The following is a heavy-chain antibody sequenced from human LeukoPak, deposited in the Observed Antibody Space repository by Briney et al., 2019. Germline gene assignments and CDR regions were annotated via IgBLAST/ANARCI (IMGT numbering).Heavy chain of an antibody. Sequence: PGGSLRLSCAASGFTFSSYSMNWVRQAPGKGLEWVSYISSSSSTIYYADSVKGRFTISRDNAKNSLYLQMNSLRAEDTAVYYCARGPGYSSSWAFDYWGQGTLVTVSS. D-gene: IGHD6-13*01. CDR1: GFTFSSYS. V-gene: IGHV3-48*04. J-gene: IGHJ4*02. CDR3: ARGPGYSSSWAFDY. CDR2: ISSSSSTI.